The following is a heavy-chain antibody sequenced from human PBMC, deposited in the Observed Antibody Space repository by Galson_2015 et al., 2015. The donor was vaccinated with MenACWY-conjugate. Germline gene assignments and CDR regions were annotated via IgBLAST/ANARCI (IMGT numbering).Heavy chain of an antibody. J-gene: IGHJ6*03. Sequence: SVKVSCKVSGYTLTDLSIHWVRQAPGKGLEWMGGFDPEDGETIYARKLKGRVTMTEDISTDTAYMELSSLRSEDTAVYYCATNFNQLILLPVPTNYYMNVWGKGTTVTVSS. V-gene: IGHV1-24*01. CDR2: FDPEDGET. CDR1: GYTLTDLS. D-gene: IGHD2-2*01. CDR3: ATNFNQLILLPVPTNYYMNV.